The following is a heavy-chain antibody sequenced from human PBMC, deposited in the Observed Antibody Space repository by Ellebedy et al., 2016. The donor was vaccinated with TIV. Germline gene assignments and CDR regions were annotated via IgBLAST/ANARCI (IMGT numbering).Heavy chain of an antibody. CDR1: GFTFSSYD. CDR2: ISYDANNK. V-gene: IGHV3-30*18. Sequence: GESLKISCAASGFTFSSYDMHWVRQAPGKGLEWVALISYDANNKYYADSVKGRFTISRDNSKNTLYLQMNTLRPEDTAVYYCAKELVHAIHGFDIWGQGTMVTVSS. D-gene: IGHD2-8*02. J-gene: IGHJ3*02. CDR3: AKELVHAIHGFDI.